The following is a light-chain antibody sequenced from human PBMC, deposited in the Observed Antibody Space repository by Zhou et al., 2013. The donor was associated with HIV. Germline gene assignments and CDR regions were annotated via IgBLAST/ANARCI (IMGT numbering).Light chain of an antibody. CDR3: MQVLQIPLT. Sequence: DIVLTQSPLSLPVTPGEPASISCRSSQSLLHSDGYNCLDWYLQKPGQSPQLLIYLGSNRASGVPDRFSGSGSGTDFTLQISRVEAEDVGVYYCMQVLQIPLTFGQGTKVEI. V-gene: IGKV2-28*01. J-gene: IGKJ1*01. CDR2: LGS. CDR1: QSLLHSDGYNC.